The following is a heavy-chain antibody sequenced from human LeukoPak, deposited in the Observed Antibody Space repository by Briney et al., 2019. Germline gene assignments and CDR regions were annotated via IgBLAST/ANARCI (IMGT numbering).Heavy chain of an antibody. CDR3: ARRGYDSSGYYSDY. D-gene: IGHD3-22*01. V-gene: IGHV4-59*08. CDR2: IYYSGST. J-gene: IGHJ4*02. CDR1: GGSISGYY. Sequence: SETLSLTCTVSGGSISGYYWSWIRQPPGKGLEWIGYIYYSGSTNYNPSLKSRVTISVDTSKNQFSLKLSSVTAADTAVYYCARRGYDSSGYYSDYWGQGTLVTVSS.